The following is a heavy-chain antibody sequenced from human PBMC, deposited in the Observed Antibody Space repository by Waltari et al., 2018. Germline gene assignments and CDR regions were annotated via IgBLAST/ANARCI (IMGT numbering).Heavy chain of an antibody. V-gene: IGHV3-7*01. CDR2: IKEDVSEK. D-gene: IGHD3-3*01. Sequence: EVQLVESGGGLVQPGGSLRLSRAASEFAFAYYWVTWVRLAPGKGLEWVADIKEDVSEKYYVDSVNGRFTISRDNAKNSLYLLMSSLRVEDTAVYYCATQSWSNFEYWGQGTLVTVSS. CDR3: ATQSWSNFEY. CDR1: EFAFAYYW. J-gene: IGHJ4*02.